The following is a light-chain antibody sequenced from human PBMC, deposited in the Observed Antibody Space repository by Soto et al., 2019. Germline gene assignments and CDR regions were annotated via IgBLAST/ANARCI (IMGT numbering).Light chain of an antibody. V-gene: IGKV3-15*01. J-gene: IGKJ2*01. CDR2: GAS. CDR3: QQYNNWPPYT. CDR1: QSVSSK. Sequence: EIVMTQSPATLSVSPGERATLSCRASQSVSSKLAWYQQKPGQPPRLLIYGASTRATGIPARFTGSGSGTEFTLTLSSLQSEDFELYYCQQYNNWPPYTFGQGTNLDIK.